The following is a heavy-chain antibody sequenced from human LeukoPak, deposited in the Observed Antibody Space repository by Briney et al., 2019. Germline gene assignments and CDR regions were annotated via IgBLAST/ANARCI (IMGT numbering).Heavy chain of an antibody. D-gene: IGHD6-13*01. CDR1: GYSFTSYW. Sequence: GESLKISCKGSGYSFTSYWIGWVRKMHGKGLEWMGIIYTGDSDTRYSPSFQGQRTISAHKSISTAYLQWSSLTASDTAMYYCARAEAATLLDYWGQGTLVTVSS. V-gene: IGHV5-51*01. CDR3: ARAEAATLLDY. CDR2: IYTGDSDT. J-gene: IGHJ4*02.